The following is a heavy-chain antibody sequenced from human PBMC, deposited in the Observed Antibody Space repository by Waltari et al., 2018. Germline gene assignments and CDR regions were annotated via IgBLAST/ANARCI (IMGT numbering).Heavy chain of an antibody. CDR2: IYYSGST. CDR3: ARGVAAAGTIFDY. J-gene: IGHJ4*02. Sequence: QVQLQESGPGLVKPSQTLSLTCTVSGGSISSGGYYWSWIRQHPGKGLEWIGYIYYSGSTYYNPSLKSRVTISVDTSKNQCSLKLSSVTAADTAVYYCARGVAAAGTIFDYWGQGTLVTVSS. D-gene: IGHD6-13*01. V-gene: IGHV4-31*03. CDR1: GGSISSGGYY.